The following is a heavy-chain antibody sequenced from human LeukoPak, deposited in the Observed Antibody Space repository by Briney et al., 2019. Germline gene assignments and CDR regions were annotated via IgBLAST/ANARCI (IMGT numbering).Heavy chain of an antibody. D-gene: IGHD3-22*01. J-gene: IGHJ3*02. V-gene: IGHV3-30*04. CDR3: ARGYYDSSGYYGI. CDR1: GFTFSSYA. Sequence: PGRSLRLSCAASGFTFSSYAMHWVRQAPGKGLEWVAVISYDGSKKYYADSVKGRFTISRDNSKNTLYLQMNSLRAEDTAVYYCARGYYDSSGYYGIWGQGTMVTVSS. CDR2: ISYDGSKK.